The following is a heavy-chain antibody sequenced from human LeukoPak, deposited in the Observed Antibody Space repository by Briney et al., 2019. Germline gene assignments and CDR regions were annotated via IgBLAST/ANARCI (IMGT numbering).Heavy chain of an antibody. Sequence: ASVKVSCKASGYTFTSYGISWVRQAPGQGLEWMGWISAYNGNTNYAQKLQGRVTMTRDTSTSTVYMELSSLRSEDTAVYYCASSETMYYYDSSGYYLRYWGQGTLVTVSS. CDR3: ASSETMYYYDSSGYYLRY. CDR2: ISAYNGNT. CDR1: GYTFTSYG. V-gene: IGHV1-18*01. D-gene: IGHD3-22*01. J-gene: IGHJ4*02.